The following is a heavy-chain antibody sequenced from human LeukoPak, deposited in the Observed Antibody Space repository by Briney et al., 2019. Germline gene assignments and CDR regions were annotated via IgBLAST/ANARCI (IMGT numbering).Heavy chain of an antibody. CDR1: GFTVSSSY. V-gene: IGHV3-53*05. D-gene: IGHD6-13*01. CDR3: AKDIYGGSSWYLGS. CDR2: IYGGGST. J-gene: IGHJ5*02. Sequence: GGSLRLSCAASGFTVSSSYMNWVRQAPGKGLEWVSLIYGGGSTYYADSVKGRFTISRDNSKNTLYLQMNSLRAEDTALYYCAKDIYGGSSWYLGSWGQGTLVTVSS.